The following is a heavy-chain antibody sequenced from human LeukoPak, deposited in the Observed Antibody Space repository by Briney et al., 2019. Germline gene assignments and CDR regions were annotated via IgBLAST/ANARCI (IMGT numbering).Heavy chain of an antibody. V-gene: IGHV3-7*01. CDR1: GFTFSDYW. J-gene: IGHJ3*02. CDR2: IKQDGSAK. D-gene: IGHD6-25*01. CDR3: VRATATAAGNFDI. Sequence: GGSLRLSCVASGFTFSDYWTTWVRQAPGKGLEWVASIKQDGSAKHYVDSVKGRFTISRDNAKNSLYLQMNSLRAEDTAVYYCVRATATAAGNFDIWGQGTLVTVSS.